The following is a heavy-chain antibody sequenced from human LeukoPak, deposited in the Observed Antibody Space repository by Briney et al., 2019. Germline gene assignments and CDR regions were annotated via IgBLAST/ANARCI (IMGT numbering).Heavy chain of an antibody. CDR2: VRFDGNKN. Sequence: GGSLRLSCVVSGFTFSGYGLHWVRQAPGKGLEWVAFVRFDGNKNSYADSVRGRFIISRDNSKNTLHLAMNSLRTEDTAVYYCAKEFSPFDSSGYYGFFQHWGQGTLVTVCS. V-gene: IGHV3-30*02. J-gene: IGHJ1*01. CDR1: GFTFSGYG. D-gene: IGHD3-22*01. CDR3: AKEFSPFDSSGYYGFFQH.